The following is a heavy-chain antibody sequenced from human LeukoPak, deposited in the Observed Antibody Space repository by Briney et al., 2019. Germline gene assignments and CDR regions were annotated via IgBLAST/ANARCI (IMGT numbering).Heavy chain of an antibody. CDR2: ISGSGGST. J-gene: IGHJ4*02. CDR3: ALSGYYYDSSGYYYFDY. V-gene: IGHV3-23*01. Sequence: TGGSLRLSCAASGFTFSSYAMSWVRQAPGKGLEWVSAISGSGGSTYYADSVKGRFTISRDNSKNTLYLQMNGLRAEDTAVYYCALSGYYYDSSGYYYFDYWGQGTLVTVSS. D-gene: IGHD3-22*01. CDR1: GFTFSSYA.